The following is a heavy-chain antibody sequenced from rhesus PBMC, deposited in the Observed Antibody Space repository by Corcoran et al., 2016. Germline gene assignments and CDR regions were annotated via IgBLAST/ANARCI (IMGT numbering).Heavy chain of an antibody. D-gene: IGHD2-2*01. CDR2: NYGSRGST. V-gene: IGHV4S7*01. J-gene: IGHJ3*01. Sequence: QVQLPGSRPGLVQPSETLSLPCAVSGGSISDCYSWNWIPQPPGKGMEWIGNNYGSRGSTYYNPTLKGRVTISKDTSKKQFSLKLSSGTAADTAVYYCARELWGAFDFWGQGLRVTVAS. CDR1: GGSISDCYS. CDR3: ARELWGAFDF.